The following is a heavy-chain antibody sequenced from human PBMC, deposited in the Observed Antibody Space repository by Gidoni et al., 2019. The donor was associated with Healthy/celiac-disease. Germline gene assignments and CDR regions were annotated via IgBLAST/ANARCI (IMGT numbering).Heavy chain of an antibody. CDR1: GGSISSSRYY. V-gene: IGHV4-39*01. Sequence: QLPLQESGPGLVTPSETLSLTCTVSGGSISSSRYYWGWIRQPPEQGLEWIGSIYYSGSTYYNPSLNSRVTIPVDTSKNQFSRKLSSVTAADTAVDYCARHLRVLYFVHWGQGTLVTVSS. CDR3: ARHLRVLYFVH. D-gene: IGHD3-9*01. CDR2: IYYSGST. J-gene: IGHJ4*02.